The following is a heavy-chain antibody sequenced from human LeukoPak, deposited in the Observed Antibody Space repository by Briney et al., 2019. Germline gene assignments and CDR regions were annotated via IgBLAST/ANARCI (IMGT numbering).Heavy chain of an antibody. Sequence: SETLSLTCTVSGGSISSYYWSWIRQPAGKGLEWIGRIYTSGSTNYNPSLRSRVTISVDTSKNQFSLDLRSVTAADTAVYYCARRSGGSSYRYHWGQGTLVTVSS. CDR2: IYTSGST. D-gene: IGHD3-16*02. V-gene: IGHV4-4*07. J-gene: IGHJ4*02. CDR1: GGSISSYY. CDR3: ARRSGGSSYRYH.